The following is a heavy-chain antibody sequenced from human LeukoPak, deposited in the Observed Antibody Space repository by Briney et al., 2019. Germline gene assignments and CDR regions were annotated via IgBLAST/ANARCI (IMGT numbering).Heavy chain of an antibody. CDR1: GFTFSSYA. J-gene: IGHJ4*02. V-gene: IGHV3-23*01. Sequence: HSGGSLRLSCAASGFTFSSYAMSWVRQAPGKGLEWVSAISGSGGSTYYADSVKGRFTISRDNSKNTLYLQMNSLRAEDTAVYYCAKDHDGYDSLVDYWGQGTLVTVSS. CDR2: ISGSGGST. D-gene: IGHD5-12*01. CDR3: AKDHDGYDSLVDY.